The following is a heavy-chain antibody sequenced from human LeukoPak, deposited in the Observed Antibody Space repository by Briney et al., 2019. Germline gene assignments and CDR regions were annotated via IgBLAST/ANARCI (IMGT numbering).Heavy chain of an antibody. J-gene: IGHJ4*02. Sequence: GGSLRLSCAASGFSFSNAWMSWVRQAPGKGLEWVGRIKSEADGGTTDYVAPVKGRFTISRDDSKNTLYLQMNGLKIEDTAVYYCTTDSPLRYFDWVLGFDYWGQGTLVTVSS. CDR3: TTDSPLRYFDWVLGFDY. CDR1: GFSFSNAW. V-gene: IGHV3-15*01. D-gene: IGHD3-9*01. CDR2: IKSEADGGTT.